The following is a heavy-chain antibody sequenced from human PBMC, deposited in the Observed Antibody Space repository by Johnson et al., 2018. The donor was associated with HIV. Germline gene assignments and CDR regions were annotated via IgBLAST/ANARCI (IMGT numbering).Heavy chain of an antibody. CDR3: ARDKYYLTAITGSAFDI. Sequence: QVQRVESGGGVVQPGRSLRLSCVASGFTFRTSGMHWVSQAPGKGLEWVAVISNDGTNTYYADSVKGRFTISRDNSRNSVSLQMIILRPKDTAMYYCARDKYYLTAITGSAFDIWGQGTMVTVSS. D-gene: IGHD2/OR15-2a*01. J-gene: IGHJ3*02. CDR2: ISNDGTNT. V-gene: IGHV3-30*19. CDR1: GFTFRTSG.